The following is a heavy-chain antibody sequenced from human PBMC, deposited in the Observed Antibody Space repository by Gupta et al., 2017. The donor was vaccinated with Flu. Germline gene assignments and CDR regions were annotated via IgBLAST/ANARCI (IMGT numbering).Heavy chain of an antibody. CDR1: AFNVSDYG. CDR2: MSDDGSNQ. CDR3: AKGGRHNWNYDGDY. D-gene: IGHD1-7*01. Sequence: QAQLVQSGGGVVQPGTSLRLSCAASAFNVSDYGRHWLPQAPGKGLEWMAVMSDDGSNQCSADAVRGRFTISRDNTKNTLFLQMNSLRADDTAVYYCAKGGRHNWNYDGDYWGQGTLVTVSS. J-gene: IGHJ4*02. V-gene: IGHV3-30*18.